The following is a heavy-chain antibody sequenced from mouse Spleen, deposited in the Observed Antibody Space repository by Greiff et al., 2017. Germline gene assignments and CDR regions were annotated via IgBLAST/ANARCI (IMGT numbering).Heavy chain of an antibody. CDR2: ISSGGGNT. Sequence: EVQLVESGGGLVKLGGSLKLSCAASGFTFSSYAMSWVRQTPEKRLEWVATISSGGGNTYYPDSVKGRFTISRDNAKNTLYLQMSSLKSEDTAMYYCARQGPTMIRGFAYWGQGTLVTVSA. V-gene: IGHV5-9-3*01. J-gene: IGHJ3*01. D-gene: IGHD2-4*01. CDR1: GFTFSSYA. CDR3: ARQGPTMIRGFAY.